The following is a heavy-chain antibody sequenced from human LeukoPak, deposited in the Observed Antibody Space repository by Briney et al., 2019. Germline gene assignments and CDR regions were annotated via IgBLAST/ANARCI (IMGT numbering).Heavy chain of an antibody. CDR3: ARGLGYYDSSGYGNWFDP. CDR1: GGSIGATTYY. Sequence: SETLSLTCTVSGGSIGATTYYWGWIRQPPGKGLEWIGSIYYSGSTYYTPSLKSRITISVDTSKNQFSLSLTSVTAADTAVYYCARGLGYYDSSGYGNWFDPWGQGTLVTVSS. V-gene: IGHV4-39*01. CDR2: IYYSGST. D-gene: IGHD3-22*01. J-gene: IGHJ5*02.